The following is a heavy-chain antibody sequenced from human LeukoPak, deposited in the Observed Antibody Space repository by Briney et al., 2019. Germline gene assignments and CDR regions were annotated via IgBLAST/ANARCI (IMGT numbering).Heavy chain of an antibody. CDR3: ARSAHRYHDSASYGVAFDV. CDR2: IFYTGST. Sequence: SETLSLTCSVSGGSISSYYWSWIRQPPGEGLEWIGNIFYTGSTKYNPSLKSRVTISVDTSKNQISLKLSSVTAADTAMYYCARSAHRYHDSASYGVAFDVWGQGTMVTVSS. D-gene: IGHD3-22*01. CDR1: GGSISSYY. J-gene: IGHJ3*01. V-gene: IGHV4-59*01.